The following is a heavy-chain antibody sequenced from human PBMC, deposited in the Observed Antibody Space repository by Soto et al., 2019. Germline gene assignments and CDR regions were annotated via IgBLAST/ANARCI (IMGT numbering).Heavy chain of an antibody. CDR2: IKPTGGET. J-gene: IGHJ5*02. CDR1: GYTFTNYY. V-gene: IGHV1-46*01. D-gene: IGHD3-3*01. CDR3: ARALDFWSAYFDP. Sequence: ASVKVSCKASGYTFTNYYMHWVRQAPGQGPEWMGIIKPTGGETTYAQKFLGRATMTRDTSTDTLYMELSSLRSEDTAVYYCARALDFWSAYFDPWGQGTLVTVSS.